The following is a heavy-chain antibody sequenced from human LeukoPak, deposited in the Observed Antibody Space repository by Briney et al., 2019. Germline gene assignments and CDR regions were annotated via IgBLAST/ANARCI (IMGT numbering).Heavy chain of an antibody. V-gene: IGHV3-23*01. D-gene: IGHD1-26*01. CDR3: ARDGGSSGSYPY. CDR2: ISGSGGST. CDR1: GFTFSSYG. J-gene: IGHJ4*02. Sequence: GGSLRLSCAASGFTFSSYGMSWVRQAPGKGLEWVSAISGSGGSTYYADSVKGRFTISRDNSKNTLYLQMNSLRAEDTAVYYCARDGGSSGSYPYWGQGTLVTTSS.